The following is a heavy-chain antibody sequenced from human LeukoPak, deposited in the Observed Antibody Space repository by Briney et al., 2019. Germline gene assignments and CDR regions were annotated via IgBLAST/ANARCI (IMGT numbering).Heavy chain of an antibody. J-gene: IGHJ6*02. CDR1: GFTFSSYA. D-gene: IGHD2-2*01. CDR3: AKDLGPQYCSSISCYGLSGYYSYGMDV. Sequence: GGSLRLSCAASGFTFSSYAMSWVRQAPGKGLEWVSAISGSGGSTYYADSVKGRFTISRDNSKNTLYLQMNSLRAEDTAVYYCAKDLGPQYCSSISCYGLSGYYSYGMDVWGQGTTVTVSS. CDR2: ISGSGGST. V-gene: IGHV3-23*01.